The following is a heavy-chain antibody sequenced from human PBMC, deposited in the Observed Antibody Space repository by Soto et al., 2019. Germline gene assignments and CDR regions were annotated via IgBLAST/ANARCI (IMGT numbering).Heavy chain of an antibody. CDR2: ISSSSSTI. CDR3: ARGDCSGWYGEGAFDI. Sequence: EVQLVESGGGLVQPGGSLRLSCAASGFTFSSYSMNWVRQAPGQGLEWVSYISSSSSTIYYADSVKGRFTISRDNAKNSLYLQMNSLRAEDTAVYYCARGDCSGWYGEGAFDIWGQGTMVTVSS. CDR1: GFTFSSYS. J-gene: IGHJ3*02. D-gene: IGHD6-19*01. V-gene: IGHV3-48*01.